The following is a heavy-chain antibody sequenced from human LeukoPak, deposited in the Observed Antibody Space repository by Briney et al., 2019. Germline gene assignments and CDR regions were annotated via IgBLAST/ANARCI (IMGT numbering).Heavy chain of an antibody. CDR1: GFTFSSYG. CDR3: AKDLSKFWSGYSPDY. D-gene: IGHD3-3*01. J-gene: IGHJ4*02. CDR2: IRYDGSNK. Sequence: GGSLRLSCAASGFTFSSYGMHWVRQAPGKGLEWVAFIRYDGSNKYYADSVKGRFTISRDNSKNTLYLQMNSLRAEDTAVYYCAKDLSKFWSGYSPDYWGQGTLVTVSS. V-gene: IGHV3-30*02.